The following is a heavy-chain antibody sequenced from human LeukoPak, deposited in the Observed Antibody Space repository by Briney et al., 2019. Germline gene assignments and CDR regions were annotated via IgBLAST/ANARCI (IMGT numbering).Heavy chain of an antibody. CDR2: INHSGST. D-gene: IGHD3-22*01. CDR1: GGSFSGYY. CDR3: ARNYDSSGYYLYWYFDL. Sequence: SETLSLTCAVYGGSFSGYYWSWIRQPPGKGLEWIGEINHSGSTNYNPSLKSRVTISVDTSKNQFSLKLSSVTAADTAVYYCARNYDSSGYYLYWYFDLWGRGTLVTVSS. V-gene: IGHV4-34*01. J-gene: IGHJ2*01.